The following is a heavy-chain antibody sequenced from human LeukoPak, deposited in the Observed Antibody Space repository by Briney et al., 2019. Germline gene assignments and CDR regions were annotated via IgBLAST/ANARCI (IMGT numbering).Heavy chain of an antibody. CDR3: TTGGLWYVEY. J-gene: IGHJ4*02. Sequence: PGGSLRLSCAASGFTFSNAWMSWVRQVTGKGLEWVGRIKNKTDDGTTDYAAPVIGRFNISKDDSKNTLYLQMNSLKSEDTALYYCTTGGLWYVEYWGQGILVTVSS. V-gene: IGHV3-15*01. D-gene: IGHD3-10*01. CDR2: IKNKTDDGTT. CDR1: GFTFSNAW.